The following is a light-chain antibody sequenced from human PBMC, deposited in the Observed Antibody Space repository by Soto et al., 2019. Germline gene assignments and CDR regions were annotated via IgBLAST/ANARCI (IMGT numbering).Light chain of an antibody. CDR2: DVF. J-gene: IGKJ4*01. CDR3: KQYDQLPIT. Sequence: DIPMTQSGSSLPASVGDTVTISCQASQDISKYLNWFQQKPGKAPKLLIYDVFNVETGVPSRFSGRGYGTDFTLIISNLQPEDFATYHCKQYDQLPITFGGGTKVDI. CDR1: QDISKY. V-gene: IGKV1-33*01.